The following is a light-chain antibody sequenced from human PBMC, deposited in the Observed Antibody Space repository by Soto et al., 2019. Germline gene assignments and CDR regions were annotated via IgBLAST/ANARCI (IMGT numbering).Light chain of an antibody. CDR3: QQCSSWPHT. CDR2: DAS. V-gene: IGKV3-11*01. Sequence: EIVLTRSPATLSLSPGESVTLSCRASQSVSSFLAWYQQKPGQAPRLLIYDASNRATGIPARFSGSGSGTDFTLTISTLEPVDFAVYYCQQCSSWPHTFGRGTKLEIK. J-gene: IGKJ2*01. CDR1: QSVSSF.